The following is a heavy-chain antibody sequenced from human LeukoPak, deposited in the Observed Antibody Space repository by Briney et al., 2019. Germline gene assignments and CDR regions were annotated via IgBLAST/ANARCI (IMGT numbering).Heavy chain of an antibody. CDR3: AKSLRYRYGDCLED. CDR1: GFPFSSYA. Sequence: PGGSLRLSCSASGFPFSSYAMHWVRQAPGKGLEYVSAINDSGGSTYYADSVKGRFTISRDNSKNTLYLQMSSLRAEDTAVYYCAKSLRYRYGDCLEDWGQGTLVTVSS. J-gene: IGHJ4*02. V-gene: IGHV3-64D*09. D-gene: IGHD2-21*02. CDR2: INDSGGST.